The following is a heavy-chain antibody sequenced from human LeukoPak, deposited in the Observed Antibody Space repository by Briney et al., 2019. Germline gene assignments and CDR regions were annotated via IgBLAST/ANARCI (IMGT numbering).Heavy chain of an antibody. CDR3: ARVFPGGGYFDY. V-gene: IGHV4-61*02. J-gene: IGHJ4*02. CDR1: GGSISSGSYD. Sequence: PSQTLSLTCTVSGGSISSGSYDWSWIRQPAGKGLEWIGRIYTSGSTNYNPSLKRRVTISVDTSKNQFSLKLSSVTAADTAVYYCARVFPGGGYFDYWGQGTLVTVSS. D-gene: IGHD3-16*01. CDR2: IYTSGST.